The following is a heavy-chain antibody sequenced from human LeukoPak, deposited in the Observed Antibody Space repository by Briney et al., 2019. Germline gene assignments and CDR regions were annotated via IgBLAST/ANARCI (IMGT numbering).Heavy chain of an antibody. CDR2: IIPIFGTA. V-gene: IGHV1-69*06. J-gene: IGHJ6*03. CDR3: ALEGSGSYLYYYYYMDV. Sequence: SVKVSCKASGGTFSSYAISWVRQAPGQGLEWMGGIIPIFGTANYAQKFQGRVTITADKSTSTAYMELSSLRSEDTAVYYCALEGSGSYLYYYYYMDVWGKGTTVTVSS. D-gene: IGHD3-10*01. CDR1: GGTFSSYA.